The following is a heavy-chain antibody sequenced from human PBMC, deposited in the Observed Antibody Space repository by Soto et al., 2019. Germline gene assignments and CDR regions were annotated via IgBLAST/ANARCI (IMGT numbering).Heavy chain of an antibody. D-gene: IGHD3-3*01. Sequence: TLSLTCTVSGGSVTSGDYYWSWIRQSPGKALEWLALIDWDGDTYYSTSLKTRLTISRDTSTNQVVLTMTNLDPADTATYFCARSLNYDFWTGYFFDFWGQGALVTVSS. V-gene: IGHV2-70*18. CDR3: ARSLNYDFWTGYFFDF. CDR2: IDWDGDT. CDR1: GGSVTSGDYY. J-gene: IGHJ4*02.